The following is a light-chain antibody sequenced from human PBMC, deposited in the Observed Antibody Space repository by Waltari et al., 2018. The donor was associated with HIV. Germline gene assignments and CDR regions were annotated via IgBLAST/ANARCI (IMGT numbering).Light chain of an antibody. CDR3: QSYDSGLNGPV. CDR2: VND. CDR1: TSKIGANYD. Sequence: QSVLTQPPSVSGAPGQRVIISCTGHTSKIGANYDVPWYLHLPGIAPKLLMVVNDNRPSGVPARFSGSKSGASASLAITKLQAEDEAVYYCQSYDSGLNGPVFGGGTKLTVL. J-gene: IGLJ2*01. V-gene: IGLV1-40*01.